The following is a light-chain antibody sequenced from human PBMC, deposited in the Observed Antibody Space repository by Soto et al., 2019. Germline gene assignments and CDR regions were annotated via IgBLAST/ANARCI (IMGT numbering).Light chain of an antibody. V-gene: IGKV3-11*01. CDR2: DVS. CDR1: QSVNSY. J-gene: IGKJ5*01. CDR3: QQRNYWQVT. Sequence: EVVLTQSPVTLSLSPGERATLSCRASQSVNSYLAWYQQKPGQAPRLLIYDVSNRATGIPARFSGSGSGTDFTLTISSLEPEDFAVYYCQQRNYWQVTFGQRTRLEIK.